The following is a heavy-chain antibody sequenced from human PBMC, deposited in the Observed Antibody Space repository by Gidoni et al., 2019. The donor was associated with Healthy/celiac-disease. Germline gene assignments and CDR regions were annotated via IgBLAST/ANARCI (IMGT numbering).Heavy chain of an antibody. V-gene: IGHV3-30*04. CDR2: ISYEGSNK. CDR3: ARDHGSSPFDY. Sequence: QVQLVESGGGVVQPGRSLRLSCAASGFTFSSYAMHWVRQAPGKGLEWVAVISYEGSNKYYADSVKGRFTISRDNSKNTLYLQMNSLRAEDTAVYYCARDHGSSPFDYWGQGTLVTVSS. J-gene: IGHJ4*02. D-gene: IGHD2-2*01. CDR1: GFTFSSYA.